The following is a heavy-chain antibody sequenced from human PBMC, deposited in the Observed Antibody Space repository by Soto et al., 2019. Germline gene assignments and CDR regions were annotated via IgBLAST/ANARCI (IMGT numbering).Heavy chain of an antibody. V-gene: IGHV3-30*03. Sequence: GGSLRLSCAASGFTFSSYGMHWVRQAPGKGLEWVAVISYDGSNIYYADSVKGRFTISRDNSKNTLYLQMNSLRAEDTAVYYCATSLYCSGGSCYFDYWGQGTLGTVSS. CDR1: GFTFSSYG. CDR2: ISYDGSNI. D-gene: IGHD2-15*01. CDR3: ATSLYCSGGSCYFDY. J-gene: IGHJ4*02.